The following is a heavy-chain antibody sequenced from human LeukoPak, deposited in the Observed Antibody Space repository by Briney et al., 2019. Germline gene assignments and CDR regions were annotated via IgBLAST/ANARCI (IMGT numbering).Heavy chain of an antibody. CDR1: GGTFSSYT. Sequence: ASVKVSCKASGGTFSSYTISWVRQAPGQGLEWMGRIIPILGIANYAQKFQGRVTITADKSSSTAYMELSSLRSEDTAVYYCARAWVVVPAAIDYYYMDVWGKGTTVTVSS. V-gene: IGHV1-69*02. D-gene: IGHD2-2*02. CDR2: IIPILGIA. CDR3: ARAWVVVPAAIDYYYMDV. J-gene: IGHJ6*03.